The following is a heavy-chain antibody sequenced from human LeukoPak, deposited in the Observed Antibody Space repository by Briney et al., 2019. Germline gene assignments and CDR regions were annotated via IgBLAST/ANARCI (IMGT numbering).Heavy chain of an antibody. V-gene: IGHV3-53*01. CDR2: IYSGGST. D-gene: IGHD6-19*01. CDR1: GFTVSSNY. J-gene: IGHJ4*02. Sequence: GGSLRLSCAASGFTVSSNYMSWVRQAPGKRLECVSVIYSGGSTYYADSVKGRFTISRDNSKNTLYLQMNSLRAEDTAVYYCARLYSSGWYYFDYWGQGTLVTVSS. CDR3: ARLYSSGWYYFDY.